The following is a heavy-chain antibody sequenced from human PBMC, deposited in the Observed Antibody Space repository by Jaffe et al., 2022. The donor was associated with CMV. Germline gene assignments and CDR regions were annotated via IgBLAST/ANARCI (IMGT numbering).Heavy chain of an antibody. CDR3: ATAGQWLANFDY. CDR1: GGSISSSSYY. CDR2: IYYSGST. Sequence: QLQLQESGPGLVKPSETLSLTCTVSGGSISSSSYYWGWIRQPPGKGLEWIGSIYYSGSTYYNPSLKSRVTISVDTSKNQFSLKLSSVTAADTAVYYCATAGQWLANFDYWGQGTLVTVSS. D-gene: IGHD6-19*01. V-gene: IGHV4-39*01. J-gene: IGHJ4*02.